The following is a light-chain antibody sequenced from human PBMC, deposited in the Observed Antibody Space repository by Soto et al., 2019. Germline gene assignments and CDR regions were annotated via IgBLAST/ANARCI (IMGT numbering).Light chain of an antibody. CDR3: AAWDDSLSAVV. Sequence: QSVLTQPPSASGTPGQRVTISCSGSASNIGSNSVYWYQQFPETAPKLLIYRNDQRPSRVPDRFSGSKSGTSASLAISGLRSEDEADYYCAAWDDSLSAVVFGGGTQLTVL. V-gene: IGLV1-47*01. J-gene: IGLJ2*01. CDR1: ASNIGSNS. CDR2: RND.